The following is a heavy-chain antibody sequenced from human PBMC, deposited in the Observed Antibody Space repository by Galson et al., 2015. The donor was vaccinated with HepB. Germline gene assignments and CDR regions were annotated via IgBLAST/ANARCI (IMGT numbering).Heavy chain of an antibody. Sequence: SLRLSCAASGFTFSNYAMSWVRQAPGKGLEWVSTISGPGGSTYYADSVKGRFTISRDNSKNTLYLQMNSLRAEDTAVYYCAKWTGDAFDIWGQGTMVTVSS. V-gene: IGHV3-23*01. D-gene: IGHD3/OR15-3a*01. CDR2: ISGPGGST. CDR1: GFTFSNYA. J-gene: IGHJ3*02. CDR3: AKWTGDAFDI.